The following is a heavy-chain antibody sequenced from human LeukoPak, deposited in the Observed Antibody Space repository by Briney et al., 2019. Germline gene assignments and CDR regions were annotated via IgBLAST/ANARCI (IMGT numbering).Heavy chain of an antibody. CDR1: GFTFDDGG. CDR2: IKWNGGST. D-gene: IGHD3-10*01. V-gene: IGHV3-20*04. J-gene: IGHJ5*02. Sequence: GGALRLSCAASGFTFDDGGRSWVRQAPGRGLEWVSGIKWNGGSTGYADSVKGRFTISRDNAKNSLYLQMNSLRAEDTAVYYCASDNMVRGGVWFDPWGQGTLVTVSS. CDR3: ASDNMVRGGVWFDP.